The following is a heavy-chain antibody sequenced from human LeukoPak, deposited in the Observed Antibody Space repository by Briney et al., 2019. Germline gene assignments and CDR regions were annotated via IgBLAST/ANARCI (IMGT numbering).Heavy chain of an antibody. CDR1: GFRFSNYD. CDR3: VKGGFDTSSDAFDM. Sequence: GGSLRLSCSASGFRFSNYDMHWVRQARGKGLEYVSAVSGNGDSTYYEDSVKGRFTISRDNSKNTLYLQMSSLRTEDTAVYYCVKGGFDTSSDAFDMWGQGTMVTVSS. D-gene: IGHD2/OR15-2a*01. V-gene: IGHV3-64D*06. CDR2: VSGNGDST. J-gene: IGHJ3*02.